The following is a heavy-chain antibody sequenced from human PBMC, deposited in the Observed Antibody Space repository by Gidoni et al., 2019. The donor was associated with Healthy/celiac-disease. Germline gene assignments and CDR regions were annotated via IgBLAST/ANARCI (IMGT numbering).Heavy chain of an antibody. CDR1: GGSIRSSNW. D-gene: IGHD3-9*01. CDR3: ARIPDYDILTGYYGEAAFDI. Sequence: QVQLPESGPGLVKPSGPLSLTCAVSGGSIRSSNWCSWVRQPPGKGLEWIGEIYHSGSTNYNPSLKSRVTISVDKSKNQFSLKLSSVTAADTAVYYCARIPDYDILTGYYGEAAFDIWGQGTMVTVSS. CDR2: IYHSGST. V-gene: IGHV4-4*02. J-gene: IGHJ3*02.